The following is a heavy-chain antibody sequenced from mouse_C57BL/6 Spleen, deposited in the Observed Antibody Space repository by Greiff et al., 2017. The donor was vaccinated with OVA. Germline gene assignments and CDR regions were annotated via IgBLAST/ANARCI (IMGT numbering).Heavy chain of an antibody. Sequence: QVQLQQSGAELMKPGASVKLSCKATGYTFTGYWIEWVKQRPGHGLEWIGEILPGSGSTTYNEKFKGKATFTADTSSNTAYMQLSSLTTEDSAIYYCAREESYDYDDYAMDYWGQGTSVTVSS. CDR3: AREESYDYDDYAMDY. D-gene: IGHD2-4*01. CDR2: ILPGSGST. CDR1: GYTFTGYW. J-gene: IGHJ4*01. V-gene: IGHV1-9*01.